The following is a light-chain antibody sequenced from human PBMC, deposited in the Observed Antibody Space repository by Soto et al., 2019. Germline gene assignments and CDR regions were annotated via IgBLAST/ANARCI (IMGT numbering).Light chain of an antibody. CDR2: AAS. Sequence: DIQLTQSQSPLSASVGDRVAITCLASQSISTYLNWYQQQPGKAPKVLLYAASNFQSGVPPRFSGSGSGTDFTLTISSLQPEDVATYFCQQSYRTPITFGQGTRPE. J-gene: IGKJ5*01. CDR1: QSISTY. V-gene: IGKV1-39*01. CDR3: QQSYRTPIT.